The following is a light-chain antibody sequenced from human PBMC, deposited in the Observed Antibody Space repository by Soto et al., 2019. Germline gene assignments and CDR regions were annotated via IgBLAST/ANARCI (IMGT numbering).Light chain of an antibody. V-gene: IGKV1-5*03. CDR3: QYWDDYSWT. Sequence: DIQMTQSPSTLSASVGDRVTITCRASQSITDWLAWYQQNPGKAPKFLIYKASNLEGGVPSRFSGSGSGTEFTLTISSVQPDEFATYYCQYWDDYSWTFGQGTQVEIK. CDR2: KAS. CDR1: QSITDW. J-gene: IGKJ1*01.